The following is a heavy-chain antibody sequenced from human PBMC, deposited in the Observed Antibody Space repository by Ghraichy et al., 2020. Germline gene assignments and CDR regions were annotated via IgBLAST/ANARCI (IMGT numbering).Heavy chain of an antibody. Sequence: GGSLRLSCAASGFTFSSYAINWVRQAPGKGLEWVSIISGSGDYTSYADSVRGRFTISRDISKNTLYLQMKSLISEDTAIYYCARYCSTSSCYYYYYGMDVWGQGTTVTGSS. CDR3: ARYCSTSSCYYYYYGMDV. CDR1: GFTFSSYA. J-gene: IGHJ6*02. D-gene: IGHD2-2*01. CDR2: ISGSGDYT. V-gene: IGHV3-23*01.